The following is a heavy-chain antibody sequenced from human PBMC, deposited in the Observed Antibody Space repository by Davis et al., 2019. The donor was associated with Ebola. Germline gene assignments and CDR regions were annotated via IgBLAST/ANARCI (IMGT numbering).Heavy chain of an antibody. CDR1: GFTFSSYG. CDR3: AKDGYYYDSSGYYYYYGMDV. Sequence: GESLKISCAASGFTFSSYGMHWVRQAPGKGLEWVAVISYDGSNKYYADSVKGRFTISRDNSKNTLYLQMNSLRAEDTAVYYCAKDGYYYDSSGYYYYYGMDVWGQGTTVTVSS. D-gene: IGHD3-22*01. V-gene: IGHV3-30*18. CDR2: ISYDGSNK. J-gene: IGHJ6*02.